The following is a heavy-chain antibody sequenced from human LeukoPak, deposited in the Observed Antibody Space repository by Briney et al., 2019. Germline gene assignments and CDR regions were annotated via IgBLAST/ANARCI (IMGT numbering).Heavy chain of an antibody. V-gene: IGHV1-2*02. CDR3: ARDLGNTGYFDY. Sequence: ASVKVSCKASGYTFTGYYMHWVRHAPGQGLEWMGWINPNSGGTNYAQKFQGRVTMTRDTSISTAYMELSRLRSDDTAVYYCARDLGNTGYFDYWGQGTLVTVSS. J-gene: IGHJ4*02. D-gene: IGHD1/OR15-1a*01. CDR1: GYTFTGYY. CDR2: INPNSGGT.